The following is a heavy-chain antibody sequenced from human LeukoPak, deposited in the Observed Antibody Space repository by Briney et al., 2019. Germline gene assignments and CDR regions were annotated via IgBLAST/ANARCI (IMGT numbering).Heavy chain of an antibody. CDR3: ARAPLYWGSEYYFDY. Sequence: SETLSLTCAVSGGSISSGGYSWNWIRQPPGKGLEWIGCMHHSGSTYYNPSLKSRVTISVDRSKNQFSLKMSSVTAADTAVYYCARAPLYWGSEYYFDYWGQGTLVTVSS. V-gene: IGHV4-30-2*01. J-gene: IGHJ4*02. CDR1: GGSISSGGYS. CDR2: MHHSGST. D-gene: IGHD7-27*01.